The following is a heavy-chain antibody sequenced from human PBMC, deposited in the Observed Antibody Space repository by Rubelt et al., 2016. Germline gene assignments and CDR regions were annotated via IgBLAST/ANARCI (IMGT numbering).Heavy chain of an antibody. CDR2: INTNTGNP. D-gene: IGHD6-13*01. Sequence: QVQLVQSGSELKKPGASVKVSCKASGYTFTSYAMNWVRQAPGQGLEWMGWINTNTGNPTYAEGFKGRIVFSLDTPVSTAYRQISSIKAEDTAVYYCARDPSSWQGWLLWGQGTLVTVSS. CDR1: GYTFTSYA. CDR3: ARDPSSWQGWLL. V-gene: IGHV7-4-1*02. J-gene: IGHJ4*02.